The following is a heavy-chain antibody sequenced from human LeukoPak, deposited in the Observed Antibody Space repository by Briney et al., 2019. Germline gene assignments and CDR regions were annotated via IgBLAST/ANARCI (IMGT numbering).Heavy chain of an antibody. Sequence: ASVKVSCKASGYTFTSYGISWVRQAPGQGLEWMGWISAYNGNTNYAQKLQGRVTMTTDTSTSTAYMELRSLRSDDTAVYYCARDRHSYDYVWGSYRSGPLDYWGQGTLVTVSS. V-gene: IGHV1-18*01. J-gene: IGHJ4*02. CDR2: ISAYNGNT. CDR1: GYTFTSYG. D-gene: IGHD3-16*02. CDR3: ARDRHSYDYVWGSYRSGPLDY.